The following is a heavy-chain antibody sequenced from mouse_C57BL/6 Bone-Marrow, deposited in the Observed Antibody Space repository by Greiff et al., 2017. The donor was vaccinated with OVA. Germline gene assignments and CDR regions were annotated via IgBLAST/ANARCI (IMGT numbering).Heavy chain of an antibody. V-gene: IGHV1-55*01. CDR2: IYPGSGST. CDR3: ARGGSDYTDWGFAY. Sequence: QVQLQQPGAELVKPGASVKMSCKASGYTFTSYWITWVKQRPGQGLEWIGDIYPGSGSTNYNEKFKSKATLTVDTSSSTAYMQLSSLTSEDSAVYYCARGGSDYTDWGFAYWGQGTLVTVSA. CDR1: GYTFTSYW. D-gene: IGHD2-12*01. J-gene: IGHJ3*01.